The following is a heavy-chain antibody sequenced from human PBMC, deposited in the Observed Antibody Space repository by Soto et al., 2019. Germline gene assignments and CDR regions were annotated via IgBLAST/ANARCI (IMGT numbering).Heavy chain of an antibody. CDR3: GRDTSGLDY. Sequence: QVQLVQSGAEVKKPGASVKVSCQASGYTFASHYIHWVRQAPGQGLEWMGVINPNGGNTRYAQRFQDRLTLTTDTPTNTVYLDLSSLSSGDTAVYYCGRDTSGLDYWGQGTLVTVSS. CDR2: INPNGGNT. CDR1: GYTFASHY. V-gene: IGHV1-46*01. J-gene: IGHJ4*02.